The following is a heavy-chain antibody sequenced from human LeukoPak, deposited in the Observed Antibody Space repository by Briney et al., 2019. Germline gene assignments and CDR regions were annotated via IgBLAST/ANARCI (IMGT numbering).Heavy chain of an antibody. J-gene: IGHJ4*02. Sequence: GASVKVSCKASGYTFTGYYMHWVRQAPGQGLEWMGWINPNSGGTNYAQKFQGRVNMTRDTSISTAYMELSRLRSDDTAVYYCARSHRPSSYYYDSSGYGFDYWGQGTLVTVSS. CDR1: GYTFTGYY. D-gene: IGHD3-22*01. CDR3: ARSHRPSSYYYDSSGYGFDY. CDR2: INPNSGGT. V-gene: IGHV1-2*02.